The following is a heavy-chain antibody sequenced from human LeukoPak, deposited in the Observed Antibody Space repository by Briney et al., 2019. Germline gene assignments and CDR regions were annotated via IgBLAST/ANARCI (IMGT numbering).Heavy chain of an antibody. J-gene: IGHJ6*04. CDR2: IWYGGSNK. D-gene: IGHD3-10*01. CDR1: GFTFSSYG. CDR3: ARVMVRGVRFNGMDV. V-gene: IGHV3-33*01. Sequence: GGSLRLSCAASGFTFSSYGMHWVRQAPGKGLEWVAVIWYGGSNKYYADSVKGRFTISRDNSKNTLYLQMNSLRAEDTAVYYCARVMVRGVRFNGMDVWGKGTTVTVSS.